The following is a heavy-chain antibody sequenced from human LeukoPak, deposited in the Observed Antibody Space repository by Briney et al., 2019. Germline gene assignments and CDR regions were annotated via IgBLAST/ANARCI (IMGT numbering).Heavy chain of an antibody. CDR3: ARARGYCSGGSCPSYWPYYYYGMDV. J-gene: IGHJ6*04. CDR1: GGSFSGYY. V-gene: IGHV4-34*01. CDR2: INHSGST. D-gene: IGHD2-15*01. Sequence: SETLSLTCAVYGGSFSGYYWSWIRQPPGKGLEWIGEINHSGSTNYNPSLKSRVTISVDTSKNQFSLKLSSVTAADTAVYYCARARGYCSGGSCPSYWPYYYYGMDVWGKGTTVTVSS.